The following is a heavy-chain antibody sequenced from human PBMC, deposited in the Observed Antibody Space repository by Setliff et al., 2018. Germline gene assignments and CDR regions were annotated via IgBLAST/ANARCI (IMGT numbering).Heavy chain of an antibody. V-gene: IGHV3-30*01. J-gene: IGHJ1*01. CDR1: GFSFSTYT. D-gene: IGHD3-3*01. Sequence: GGSLRLSCVASGFSFSTYTVHWVRQAPGKGLEWISADGANEYYADSVKGRFTISRDKSRNTLYLQMTGLRTDDTAVYYCAKDPSWSDYDSVSAPLQHWGQGTLVTVSS. CDR3: AKDPSWSDYDSVSAPLQH. CDR2: ISADGANE.